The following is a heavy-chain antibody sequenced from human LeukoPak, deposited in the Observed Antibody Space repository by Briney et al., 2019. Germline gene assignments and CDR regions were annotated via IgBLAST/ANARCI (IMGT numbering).Heavy chain of an antibody. Sequence: GGSLRLSCAASGFTFSSYEMNWVRQAPGKGLEWVSYISSSGSTIYYADSVKGRFTISRDNAKNSLYLQMNSLRAEDTAVYYCARVKEASAFDIWGQGTMVTVSS. CDR2: ISSSGSTI. CDR1: GFTFSSYE. D-gene: IGHD5-12*01. CDR3: ARVKEASAFDI. V-gene: IGHV3-48*03. J-gene: IGHJ3*02.